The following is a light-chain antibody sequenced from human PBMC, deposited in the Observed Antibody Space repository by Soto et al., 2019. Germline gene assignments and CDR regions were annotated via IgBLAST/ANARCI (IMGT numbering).Light chain of an antibody. CDR1: SSNIGAYYD. J-gene: IGLJ1*01. CDR2: GNA. Sequence: QSVLTQPPSVSGAPGQRIIISCTGSSSNIGAYYDVHWYKQFPGAAPKLLIYGNANRPSGVPDRISGSKSGTSASLAITGLQAEDEAYYYCQSYDRSLSGYVFGTGTKLTVL. CDR3: QSYDRSLSGYV. V-gene: IGLV1-40*01.